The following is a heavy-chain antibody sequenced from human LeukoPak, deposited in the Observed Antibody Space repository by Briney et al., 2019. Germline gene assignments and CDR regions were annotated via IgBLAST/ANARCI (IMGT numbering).Heavy chain of an antibody. CDR3: ARLHSSSTFDY. Sequence: PSETLSLTCTVSGGSISSSSYYWGWIRQRPGKGLEWIGSIYYSGSTYYNPSLKSRVNISVDTSKNQSSLKLTSVTAADTAMYYCARLHSSSTFDYWGQGTLVTVSS. CDR1: GGSISSSSYY. CDR2: IYYSGST. D-gene: IGHD6-6*01. V-gene: IGHV4-39*01. J-gene: IGHJ4*02.